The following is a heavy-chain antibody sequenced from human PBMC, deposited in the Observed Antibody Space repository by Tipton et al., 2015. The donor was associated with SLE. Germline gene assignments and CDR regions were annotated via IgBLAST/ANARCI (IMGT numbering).Heavy chain of an antibody. CDR3: ARAADSSSWYRGWFDP. J-gene: IGHJ5*02. Sequence: TLSLTCTVSGGSISSHYWSWIRQPPGKGLEWIGYIYYSGSTYYNPSLKSRVTISVDTSKNQFSLKLSSVTAADTAVYYCARAADSSSWYRGWFDPWGQGTLVTVSS. CDR1: GGSISSHY. CDR2: IYYSGST. D-gene: IGHD6-13*01. V-gene: IGHV4-59*11.